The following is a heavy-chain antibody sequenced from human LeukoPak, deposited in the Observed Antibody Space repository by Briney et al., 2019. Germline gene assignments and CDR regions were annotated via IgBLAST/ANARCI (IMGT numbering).Heavy chain of an antibody. CDR2: IYTSGST. CDR3: ARARGRIIAAAGIVTQYFQH. J-gene: IGHJ1*01. D-gene: IGHD6-13*01. V-gene: IGHV4-61*02. CDR1: GGSISSGSYY. Sequence: SETLSLTCTVSGGSISSGSYYWSWIRQPAGKGLEWIGRIYTSGSTNYNPSLKSRVTISVDTSKNQFSLKLSSVTAADTAVYYCARARGRIIAAAGIVTQYFQHWGQGTLVTVSS.